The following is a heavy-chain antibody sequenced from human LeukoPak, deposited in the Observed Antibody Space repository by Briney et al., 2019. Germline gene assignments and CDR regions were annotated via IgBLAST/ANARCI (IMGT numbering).Heavy chain of an antibody. J-gene: IGHJ6*02. CDR3: ARDRVFGSGLPAYYYGMDV. D-gene: IGHD6-19*01. V-gene: IGHV1-3*01. CDR2: INAGNGNT. CDR1: GYTFSSYA. Sequence: ASVKVSCKASGYTFSSYAMHWVRQAPGQSLEWMGWINAGNGNTKYSQKFQGRVTIRRDTSASTAYMELSSLRSEDTAVYYCARDRVFGSGLPAYYYGMDVWGQGTTVTVSS.